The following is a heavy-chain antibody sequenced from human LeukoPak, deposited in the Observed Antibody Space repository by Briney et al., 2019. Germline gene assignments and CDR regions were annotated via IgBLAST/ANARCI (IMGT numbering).Heavy chain of an antibody. V-gene: IGHV1-69*01. CDR2: IIPIFGTA. D-gene: IGHD3-3*01. CDR3: ARERDFWSGYYNRMDV. J-gene: IGHJ6*02. Sequence: SVKVSCKASGGTFSSYAISWVRQAPGQGLEWMGGIIPIFGTANYAQKFQGRVTITADESTSTAYMELSSLRSEDTAVYYCARERDFWSGYYNRMDVWGQGTTVAVSS. CDR1: GGTFSSYA.